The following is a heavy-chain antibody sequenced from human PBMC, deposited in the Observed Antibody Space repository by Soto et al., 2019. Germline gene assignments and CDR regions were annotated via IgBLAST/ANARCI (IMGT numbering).Heavy chain of an antibody. Sequence: PGGSLRLSCAASGFTLSSYSIHWVRQAPGKGLDWVAVISYDGNTQFYGDSVKGRFIVSRDNSRNTLYLQLNNLQAEDTAVYYCARDPNIVLVPAALRSYYYYNRMAVWGQGTSVTVSS. CDR1: GFTLSSYS. J-gene: IGHJ6*02. V-gene: IGHV3-30-3*01. CDR2: ISYDGNTQ. D-gene: IGHD2-2*01. CDR3: ARDPNIVLVPAALRSYYYYNRMAV.